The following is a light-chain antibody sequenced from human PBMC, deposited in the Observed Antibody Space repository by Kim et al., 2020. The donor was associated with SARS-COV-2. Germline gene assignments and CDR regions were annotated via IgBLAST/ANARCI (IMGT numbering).Light chain of an antibody. CDR3: CSYAGSYTVV. Sequence: GQSVTTSCTGTSSDVGAYNYVSWYHQHPGKAPKLMIYDVSKRPSGVPDRFSGSKSGNTASLTISGLQAEDEADYYCCSYAGSYTVVFGGGTQLTV. J-gene: IGLJ2*01. CDR2: DVS. V-gene: IGLV2-11*01. CDR1: SSDVGAYNY.